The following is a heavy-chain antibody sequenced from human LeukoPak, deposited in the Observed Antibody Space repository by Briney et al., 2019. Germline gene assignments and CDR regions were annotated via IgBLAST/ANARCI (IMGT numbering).Heavy chain of an antibody. D-gene: IGHD3-22*01. Sequence: ASVKVSCKVSGYTLTELSMHWVRQAPGKGLEWMGGFDPEDGETIYAQKFQGRVTMTEDTSTDTAYMELSSLRSEDTAVYYCKTRITMIVVAWVTDAFDIWGQGTMVTVSS. CDR2: FDPEDGET. J-gene: IGHJ3*02. V-gene: IGHV1-24*01. CDR1: GYTLTELS. CDR3: KTRITMIVVAWVTDAFDI.